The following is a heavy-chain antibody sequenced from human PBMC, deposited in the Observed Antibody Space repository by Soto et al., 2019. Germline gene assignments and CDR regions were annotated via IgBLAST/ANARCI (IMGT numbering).Heavy chain of an antibody. D-gene: IGHD6-6*01. CDR2: ISSSSSYI. V-gene: IGHV3-21*01. J-gene: IGHJ4*02. CDR1: GFTFSSYS. Sequence: EVQLVESGGGLVKPGGSLRLSCAASGFTFSSYSMNWVRQAPGKGLEWVSSISSSSSYIYYADSVKGRFTISRDNAKNSLYLQMNSLRAEDTAVYYCARESIAASFYFDYWGQGTLVTVSS. CDR3: ARESIAASFYFDY.